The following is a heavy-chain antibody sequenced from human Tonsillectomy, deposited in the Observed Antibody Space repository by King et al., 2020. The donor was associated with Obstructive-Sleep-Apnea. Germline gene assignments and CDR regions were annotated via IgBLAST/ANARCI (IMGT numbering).Heavy chain of an antibody. CDR3: ARNYARTISGARNWYFDL. V-gene: IGHV1-18*04. CDR2: ISADNGNT. Sequence: QLVQSGAEVKKPGASVKVSCKASGYTFTSYGISWVQQAPGQGLEWMGWISADNGNTNYAQNLQVRVTMTTDTSTSTAYMDLRSLRSDDTAVYYCARNYARTISGARNWYFDLWGRGTLVTVSS. CDR1: GYTFTSYG. J-gene: IGHJ2*01. D-gene: IGHD5-12*01.